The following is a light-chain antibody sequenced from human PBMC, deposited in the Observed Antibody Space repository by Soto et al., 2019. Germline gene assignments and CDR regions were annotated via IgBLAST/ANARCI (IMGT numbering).Light chain of an antibody. Sequence: DIQMTQSPSSLSASVGDRVTITCRASQSISRNLNWYQHKPGKAPKLLIYAASSLQNGVPSRFSGGGSGTEFTLSILRLQPEDFGTYYFQQSYTTASIAFGQGTRLEIK. CDR1: QSISRN. CDR3: QQSYTTASIA. CDR2: AAS. J-gene: IGKJ5*01. V-gene: IGKV1-39*01.